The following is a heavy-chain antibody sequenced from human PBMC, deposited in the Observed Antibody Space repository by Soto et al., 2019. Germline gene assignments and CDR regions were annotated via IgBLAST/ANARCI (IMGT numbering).Heavy chain of an antibody. J-gene: IGHJ4*02. CDR1: GGSISSSNW. Sequence: PSETLSLTCTVSGGSISSSNWWTWVRQAPGKGLEWIGETYHVGIPSYNPSLKGRVSISVDTSKNQFSLKLSSVSAADTAVYYCAKGTSGDKVDYWGQGTLVTVSS. CDR3: AKGTSGDKVDY. V-gene: IGHV4-4*02. CDR2: TYHVGIP. D-gene: IGHD3-16*01.